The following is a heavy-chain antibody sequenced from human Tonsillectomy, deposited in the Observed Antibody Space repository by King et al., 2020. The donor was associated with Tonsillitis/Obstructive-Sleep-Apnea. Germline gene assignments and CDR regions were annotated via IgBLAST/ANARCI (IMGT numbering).Heavy chain of an antibody. J-gene: IGHJ1*01. CDR2: SRPYDGDT. CDR1: GYTFTNYD. Sequence: QLVQSGAEVKKPGASVKVSCKASGYTFTNYDITWVRQAPGQGLEWMGWSRPYDGDTNYAQKLQGRVTMTSDTSTTTAYMELRSLRSDDTAVYYCARDYYDRGGYYHGYFQQGRQGTLVTVSS. V-gene: IGHV1-18*01. CDR3: ARDYYDRGGYYHGYFQQ. D-gene: IGHD3-22*01.